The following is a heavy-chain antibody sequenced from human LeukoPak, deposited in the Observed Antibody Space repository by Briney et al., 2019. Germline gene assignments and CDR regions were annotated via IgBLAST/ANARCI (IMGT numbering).Heavy chain of an antibody. CDR2: INPNRGTT. Sequence: ASVKVSCKASGYTFTGYYMHWVRQAPGQGLELMGWINPNRGTTKYAQKFQGRVTMTRDTSISTAYMELSRLRSDDTAVYYCARDSSSWYMDVWGKGTTVTVSS. CDR1: GYTFTGYY. V-gene: IGHV1-2*02. D-gene: IGHD6-13*01. CDR3: ARDSSSWYMDV. J-gene: IGHJ6*03.